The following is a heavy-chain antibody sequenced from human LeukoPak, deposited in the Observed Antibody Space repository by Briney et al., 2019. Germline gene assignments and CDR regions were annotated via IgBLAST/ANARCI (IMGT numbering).Heavy chain of an antibody. Sequence: ASVKVSCKASGGTFSSYAISWVRQAPGQGLEWMGGIIPIFGTANYAQKFQGRVTITADESTSTAYMELSSLRSEDTPVYYCAASTVGFGVVIIRTNWFDPWGQGTLVTVSS. V-gene: IGHV1-69*13. CDR3: AASTVGFGVVIIRTNWFDP. J-gene: IGHJ5*02. CDR2: IIPIFGTA. CDR1: GGTFSSYA. D-gene: IGHD3-3*01.